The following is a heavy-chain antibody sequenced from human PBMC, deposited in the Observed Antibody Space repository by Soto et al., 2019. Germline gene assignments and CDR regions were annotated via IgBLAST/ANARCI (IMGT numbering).Heavy chain of an antibody. CDR1: GGTFSSYA. Sequence: ASVKVSCKASGGTFSSYAISWVRQAPGQGLEWMGGIIPIFGTTNYAQKFQGRVTITADESTSTAFMELSSLRSEDTAVYFCARDSVEMTTTGYFDYWGQGTLVTVSS. CDR2: IIPIFGTT. J-gene: IGHJ4*02. D-gene: IGHD4-4*01. CDR3: ARDSVEMTTTGYFDY. V-gene: IGHV1-69*13.